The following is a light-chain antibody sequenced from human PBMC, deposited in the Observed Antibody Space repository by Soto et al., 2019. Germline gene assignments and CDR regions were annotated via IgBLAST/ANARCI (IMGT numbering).Light chain of an antibody. CDR1: QSVRGN. CDR2: GAS. J-gene: IGKJ1*01. CDR3: QQYISSPLT. V-gene: IGKV3-20*01. Sequence: EIVMTQSPATLSVSPGERATLSCRASQSVRGNLAWYQQKPGQAPRLLIYGASNRATGIPDRFSASGSGTDFTLTISRLEPEDFAVYYCQQYISSPLTFGQGTKVDIK.